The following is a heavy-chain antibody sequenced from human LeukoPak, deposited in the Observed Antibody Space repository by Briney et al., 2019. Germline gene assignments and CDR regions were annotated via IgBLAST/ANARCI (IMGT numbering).Heavy chain of an antibody. CDR1: GYTFTSYG. V-gene: IGHV1-18*01. CDR2: FSAYNDNT. J-gene: IGHJ6*03. D-gene: IGHD3-10*01. CDR3: PRGSSYYSFDYYYYMDV. Sequence: GASVKVSCKASGYTFTSYGISWVRQAPGPGLGWMGWFSAYNDNTNYAQKLQGRVTITTNTSTRTAYMELSSLRSDDTAVYYCPRGSSYYSFDYYYYMDVWGKGTTVTVCS.